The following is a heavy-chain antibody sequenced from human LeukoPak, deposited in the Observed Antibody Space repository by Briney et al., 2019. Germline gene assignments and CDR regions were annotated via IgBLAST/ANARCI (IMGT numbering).Heavy chain of an antibody. J-gene: IGHJ5*02. Sequence: GESLKISCKGSGYSFTSYWIGWVRQMPGKGLEWMGIIYPDDSDTKYSPSFQGQVTISADKSISTAYLQWSSLKASDTAMYYCARGGGGQQLVHRLWFDPWGQGTLVTVSS. D-gene: IGHD6-13*01. V-gene: IGHV5-51*01. CDR3: ARGGGGQQLVHRLWFDP. CDR2: IYPDDSDT. CDR1: GYSFTSYW.